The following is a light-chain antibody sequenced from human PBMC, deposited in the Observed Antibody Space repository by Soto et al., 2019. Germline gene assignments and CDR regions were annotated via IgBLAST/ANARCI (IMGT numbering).Light chain of an antibody. Sequence: QSALTQPASVSGSPGQSITISCTGSGRDIGAYDYVSWYQQHPGKAPKFLIYGVKNRPSGVSYRFSASKSAFTASLTISGLQAEDEAHYYCSSYTTSYFYVFGPGTKVTVL. CDR2: GVK. V-gene: IGLV2-14*01. J-gene: IGLJ1*01. CDR1: GRDIGAYDY. CDR3: SSYTTSYFYV.